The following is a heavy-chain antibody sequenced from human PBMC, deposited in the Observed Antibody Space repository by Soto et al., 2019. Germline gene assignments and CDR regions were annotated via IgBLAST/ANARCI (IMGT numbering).Heavy chain of an antibody. CDR1: GDIFSGYS. V-gene: IGHV1-69*14. Sequence: QVQLVQSGAEVKKPGSSVKVSCKTSGDIFSGYSISWVRQAPGQGLEWMGGIIPIFGTTNYAQRFNGRVTINADKSTSTVYMELYSLKSEDTAVYYCARDLGSGYDPGDYWGQGTLVTVSS. CDR3: ARDLGSGYDPGDY. D-gene: IGHD5-12*01. J-gene: IGHJ4*02. CDR2: IIPIFGTT.